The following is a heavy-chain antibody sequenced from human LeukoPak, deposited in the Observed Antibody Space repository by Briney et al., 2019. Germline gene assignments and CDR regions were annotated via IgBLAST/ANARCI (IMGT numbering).Heavy chain of an antibody. CDR2: IFHTGNT. V-gene: IGHV4-30-2*01. CDR1: GGSISTDSFS. Sequence: SQTLSLTCAVSGGSISTDSFSWNWIRQPPGKGLEWIGYIFHTGNTYYNPSLKSRVTISVDMSKNQFSLKLNSVTAADTAVYFCATFINYSADYWGQGTLVTVSS. D-gene: IGHD5-24*01. CDR3: ATFINYSADY. J-gene: IGHJ4*02.